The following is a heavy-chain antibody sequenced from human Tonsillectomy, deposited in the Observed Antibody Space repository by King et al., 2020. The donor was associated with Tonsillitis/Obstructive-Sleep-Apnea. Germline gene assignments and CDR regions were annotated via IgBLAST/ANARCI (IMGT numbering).Heavy chain of an antibody. CDR2: INHRGDA. CDR1: GGPFSTYY. J-gene: IGHJ3*02. Sequence: VQLQQWGAGLLRPSETLSLSCAVYGGPFSTYYWSWIRQPPEKGLEWIGEINHRGDANYNPSLKSRVTISVDTSKNQFSLRLNSLTAADTAVYYCARGMEQDFWGGNYSDAFDIWGQGTMVTVSS. CDR3: ARGMEQDFWGGNYSDAFDI. D-gene: IGHD3-3*01. V-gene: IGHV4-34*01.